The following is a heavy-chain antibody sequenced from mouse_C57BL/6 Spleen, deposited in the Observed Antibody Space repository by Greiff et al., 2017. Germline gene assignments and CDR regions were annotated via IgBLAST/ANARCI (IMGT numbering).Heavy chain of an antibody. CDR1: GYAFTNYL. J-gene: IGHJ1*03. CDR3: ASDHYYGSSDGYFDV. CDR2: INPGSGGT. D-gene: IGHD1-1*01. V-gene: IGHV1-54*01. Sequence: VQLQQSGAELVRPGTSVKVSCKASGYAFTNYLIEWVKQRPGQGLEWIGVINPGSGGTNYNEKFKGKATLTADKSSSTAYMQLSSLTSEDSAVYFCASDHYYGSSDGYFDVWGTGTSVTVSS.